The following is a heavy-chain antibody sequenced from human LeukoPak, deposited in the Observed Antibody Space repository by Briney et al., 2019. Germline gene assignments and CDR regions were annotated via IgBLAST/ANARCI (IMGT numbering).Heavy chain of an antibody. D-gene: IGHD6-6*01. CDR1: GFTFSSYG. CDR3: ARDREYSSSYFDY. J-gene: IGHJ4*02. CDR2: ISYDGSNK. Sequence: GGSLRLSCAASGFTFSSYGMHWVRQAPGKGLEWVAVISYDGSNKYCADSVKGRFTISRDNSKNTLYLQMNSLRAEDTAVYYCARDREYSSSYFDYWGQGTLVTVSS. V-gene: IGHV3-30*03.